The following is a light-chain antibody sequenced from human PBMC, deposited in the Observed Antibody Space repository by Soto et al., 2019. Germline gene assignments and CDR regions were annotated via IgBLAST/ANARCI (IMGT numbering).Light chain of an antibody. CDR3: AEWDDSLNGVV. CDR2: SNN. J-gene: IGLJ2*01. CDR1: SSNIGSNP. Sequence: QSVLTQPPSASGTPGQRVTISCSGSSSNIGSNPVNWYQQLPGTAPKLLIYSNNQRPSGVPDRFSGSKSGTSASLAISGLQSEDEADYYCAEWDDSLNGVVFGGGTKLTVL. V-gene: IGLV1-44*01.